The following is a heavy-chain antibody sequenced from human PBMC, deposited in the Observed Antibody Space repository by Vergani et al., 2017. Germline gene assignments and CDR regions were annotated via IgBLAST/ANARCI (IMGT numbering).Heavy chain of an antibody. Sequence: QVQLVQSGAEVKKPGASVKVSCKASGYTFTGYYMHWVRQSPGQGLEWMGWINPNRGGTNYAQKFQGRVTMTRDTSIRTVYMEVSRLRSDDTAVYYCARMIGFSSSSSHWFDPWGQGTRVTVSS. V-gene: IGHV1-2*02. CDR3: ARMIGFSSSSSHWFDP. CDR2: INPNRGGT. D-gene: IGHD6-6*01. CDR1: GYTFTGYY. J-gene: IGHJ5*02.